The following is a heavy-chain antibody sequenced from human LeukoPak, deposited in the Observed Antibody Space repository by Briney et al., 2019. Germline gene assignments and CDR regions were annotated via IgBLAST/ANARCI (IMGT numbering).Heavy chain of an antibody. J-gene: IGHJ4*02. D-gene: IGHD4-17*01. CDR1: GFIFTSYE. CDR2: ISRSGNTK. V-gene: IGHV3-48*03. CDR3: ARDAPVTVTNDY. Sequence: PGGSLRLSCAASGFIFTSYEMNWVRQAPGKGLEWVSWISRSGNTKYADSVKGRFTISRDNAKNSLYLQMNSLRVEDTAVYYCARDAPVTVTNDYWGQGTLVTVSS.